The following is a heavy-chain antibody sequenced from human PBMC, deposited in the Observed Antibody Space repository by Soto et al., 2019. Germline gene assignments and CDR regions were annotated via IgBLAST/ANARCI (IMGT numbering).Heavy chain of an antibody. Sequence: SETLSLTCTVSGGSISSYYWSWIRQPPGKGLEWIGYIYYSGSTNYNPSLKSRVTISVDTSKNQFSLKLSSVTAADTAVYYCARDRGGTTDYYYGMDVWGQGTTVTVSS. CDR2: IYYSGST. D-gene: IGHD1-7*01. V-gene: IGHV4-59*01. CDR3: ARDRGGTTDYYYGMDV. J-gene: IGHJ6*02. CDR1: GGSISSYY.